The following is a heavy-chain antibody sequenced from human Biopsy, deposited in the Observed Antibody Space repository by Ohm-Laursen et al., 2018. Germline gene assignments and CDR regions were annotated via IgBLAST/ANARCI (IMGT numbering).Heavy chain of an antibody. J-gene: IGHJ6*02. D-gene: IGHD4-23*01. Sequence: SLRLSCAASGFSFSDYHMRWIRQAPGRGPEWVSYISGGGTIYYGDSMKGRVTISRDNAKNSLYLQMHSLRAEDTAVYYCARDTRWSPYSMDVWGQGTTVTVSS. CDR2: ISGGGTI. V-gene: IGHV3-11*01. CDR1: GFSFSDYH. CDR3: ARDTRWSPYSMDV.